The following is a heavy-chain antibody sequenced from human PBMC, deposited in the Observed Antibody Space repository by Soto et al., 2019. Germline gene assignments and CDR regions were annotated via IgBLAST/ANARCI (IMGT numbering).Heavy chain of an antibody. D-gene: IGHD3-9*01. CDR2: IYSGGYT. J-gene: IGHJ5*02. CDR3: ARDKGLRYFDQQPIDP. Sequence: PSETLSLTCTVSGGSISTYYWNWIRQPAGKGLEWIGRIYSGGYTNYNPSLKSRVTMSEDTSKNQFSLKLTSVTAADTAVYYCARDKGLRYFDQQPIDPWGQGTLVTVSS. V-gene: IGHV4-4*07. CDR1: GGSISTYY.